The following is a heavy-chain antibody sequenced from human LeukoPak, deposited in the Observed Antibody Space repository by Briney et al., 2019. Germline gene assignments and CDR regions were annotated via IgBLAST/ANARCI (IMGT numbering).Heavy chain of an antibody. CDR1: GGTFSSYD. Sequence: VASVKVSCKASGGTFSSYDISWVRQAPGQGLEWMGGIIPIFGTANYAQKFQGRVTITADESTSTAYMELSSLRSEDTAVYYCARADSSGYYYSDPWGQGTLVTVSS. V-gene: IGHV1-69*13. CDR3: ARADSSGYYYSDP. D-gene: IGHD3-22*01. J-gene: IGHJ5*02. CDR2: IIPIFGTA.